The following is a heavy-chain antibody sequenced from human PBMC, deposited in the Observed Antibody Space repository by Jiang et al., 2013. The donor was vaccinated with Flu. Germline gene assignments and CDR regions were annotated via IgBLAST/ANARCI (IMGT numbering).Heavy chain of an antibody. CDR2: IDPSDSYD. D-gene: IGHD6-13*01. Sequence: GAEVKKPGESLRISCKASGYRFTSYWISWVRQVPGKGLEWMGRIDPSDSYDNYSPSFQGHVNISVDRSIATAYLQWTSLKASDTAIYYCARHNGASVDQRSLPGNNWFDPWGQGTLVT. CDR3: ARHNGASVDQRSLPGNNWFDP. J-gene: IGHJ5*02. V-gene: IGHV5-10-1*01. CDR1: GYRFTSYW.